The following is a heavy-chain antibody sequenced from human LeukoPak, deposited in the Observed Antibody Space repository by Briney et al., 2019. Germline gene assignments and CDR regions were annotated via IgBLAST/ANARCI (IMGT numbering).Heavy chain of an antibody. CDR2: IIPILGIA. Sequence: GASVKVSCKASGGTFSSYAISWVRQAPGQGLESMGRIIPILGIANYAQKFQGRVTITADKSTSTAYMELSSLRSEDTAVYYCARSPDNYGDYEPYDYWGQGTLVTVSS. V-gene: IGHV1-69*04. D-gene: IGHD4-17*01. J-gene: IGHJ4*02. CDR1: GGTFSSYA. CDR3: ARSPDNYGDYEPYDY.